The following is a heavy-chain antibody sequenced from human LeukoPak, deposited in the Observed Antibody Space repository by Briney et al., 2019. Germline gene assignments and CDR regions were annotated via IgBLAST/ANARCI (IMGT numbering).Heavy chain of an antibody. Sequence: SVKVSCKASGGTFSSYAISWVRQAPGQGLEWMGWIIPILGTANYAQKLQGRVTITTDESTRTAYMALSRRRSEAPAVYYCASNYDYWSGSNYLDYWGQGPRVTVSS. D-gene: IGHD3-3*01. CDR1: GGTFSSYA. J-gene: IGHJ4*02. V-gene: IGHV1-69*05. CDR3: ASNYDYWSGSNYLDY. CDR2: IIPILGTA.